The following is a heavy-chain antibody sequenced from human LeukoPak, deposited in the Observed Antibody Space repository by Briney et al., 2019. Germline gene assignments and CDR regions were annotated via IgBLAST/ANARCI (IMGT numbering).Heavy chain of an antibody. CDR2: ISYDGSNK. CDR3: VREREGYCSGGSCYSGYYGMDV. D-gene: IGHD2-15*01. Sequence: HPGGSLRLSCAASGFTFSSYAMHWVRQAPGKGLEWVAVISYDGSNKYYADSVKGRFTISRDNSKNTLYLQMNSLRAEDTAVYYCVREREGYCSGGSCYSGYYGMDVWGQGTTVTVSS. V-gene: IGHV3-30-3*01. J-gene: IGHJ6*02. CDR1: GFTFSSYA.